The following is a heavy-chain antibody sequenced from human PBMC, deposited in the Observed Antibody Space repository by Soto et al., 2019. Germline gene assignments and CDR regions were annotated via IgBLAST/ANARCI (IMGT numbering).Heavy chain of an antibody. CDR2: ISSSSSYI. CDR1: GFTFSSYS. Sequence: GGSLRLSCAASGFTFSSYSMNWVRQAPVKGLEWVSSISSSSSYIYYADSVKGRFTISRDNAKTSLYLQMNSLRAEDTAVYYCARELKYQLILRYYYYGMDVWGQGT. CDR3: ARELKYQLILRYYYYGMDV. J-gene: IGHJ6*02. D-gene: IGHD2-2*01. V-gene: IGHV3-21*01.